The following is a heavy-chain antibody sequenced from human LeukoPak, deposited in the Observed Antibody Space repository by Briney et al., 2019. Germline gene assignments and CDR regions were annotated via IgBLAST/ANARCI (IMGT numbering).Heavy chain of an antibody. V-gene: IGHV4-30-2*01. D-gene: IGHD5-18*01. CDR1: GGSISSGGYY. CDR3: ARGRKGYSYGPGRYFDY. J-gene: IGHJ4*02. Sequence: SQTLSLTCTVSGGSISSGGYYWSWIRQPPGKGLEWIGEINHSGSTNYNPSLKSRVTISVDTSKNQFSLKLSSVTAADTAVYYCARGRKGYSYGPGRYFDYWGQGTLVTVSS. CDR2: INHSGST.